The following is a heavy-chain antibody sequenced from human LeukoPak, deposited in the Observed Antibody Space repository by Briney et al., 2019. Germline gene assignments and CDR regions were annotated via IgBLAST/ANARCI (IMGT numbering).Heavy chain of an antibody. J-gene: IGHJ4*02. D-gene: IGHD5-18*01. Sequence: GGSLRLSCAASGLTFSSYWMSWVRQAPGKGLEWVANIKQDGSEKYYVDSVKGRFTISRDNAKNSLYLQMNSLRAEDTAVYYCAREIQLWFEIDYWGQGTLVTVSS. CDR3: AREIQLWFEIDY. CDR1: GLTFSSYW. V-gene: IGHV3-7*01. CDR2: IKQDGSEK.